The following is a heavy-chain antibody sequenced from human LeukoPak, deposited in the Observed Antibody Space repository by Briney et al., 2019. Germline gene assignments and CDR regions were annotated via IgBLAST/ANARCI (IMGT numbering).Heavy chain of an antibody. D-gene: IGHD3-10*01. V-gene: IGHV1-8*01. Sequence: ASVKVSCKASGYTLTSYDINWVRQATGQGLEWMGWMNPNSGNTGYAQKFQGRVTMTRNTSISTAYMELSSLRSEDTAVYYCARGMGRTMVRGVLYWGQGTLVTVSS. J-gene: IGHJ4*02. CDR2: MNPNSGNT. CDR1: GYTLTSYD. CDR3: ARGMGRTMVRGVLY.